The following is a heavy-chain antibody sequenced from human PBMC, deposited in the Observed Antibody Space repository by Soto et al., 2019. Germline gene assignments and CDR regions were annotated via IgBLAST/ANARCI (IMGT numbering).Heavy chain of an antibody. D-gene: IGHD6-19*01. CDR2: ISWNSGSI. J-gene: IGHJ4*02. V-gene: IGHV3-9*01. CDR3: AKDRGLVLSVYFDY. Sequence: EVQLVESGGGLVQPGRSLRLSCADSGFTFDDYAMHWVRQAPGKGLEWVSGISWNSGSIGYADSVKGRFTISRDNAKNSLYLQMNSLRAEDTALYYCAKDRGLVLSVYFDYWGQGTLVTVSS. CDR1: GFTFDDYA.